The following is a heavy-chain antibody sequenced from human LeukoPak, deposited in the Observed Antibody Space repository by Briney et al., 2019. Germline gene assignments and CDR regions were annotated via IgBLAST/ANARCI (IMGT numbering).Heavy chain of an antibody. CDR1: GGSISSYY. CDR3: ARRRVNKWNNLWSFDY. V-gene: IGHV4-59*08. CDR2: IYYTGST. Sequence: PSETLSLTCTVSGGSISSYYWSWIRQPPGKGLEWIGYIYYTGSTNYNPSLKSRVTISLDTSKNQFSLKLSSMTAADTAVYYCARRRVNKWNNLWSFDYWGQGTLVTVSS. J-gene: IGHJ4*02. D-gene: IGHD1/OR15-1a*01.